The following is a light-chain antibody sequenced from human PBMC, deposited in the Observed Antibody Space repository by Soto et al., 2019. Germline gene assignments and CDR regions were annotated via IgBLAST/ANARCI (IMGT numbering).Light chain of an antibody. Sequence: EIVMTQFPATLSVAPGGRATLSCTASQSVRSNLAWYQQQPGQAPSLLSFGASTRAAVIAPRFSGSGAGTEFTLTISSRQSEDFAVYYCQQYNNWPWTFVQGTKLEIK. CDR1: QSVRSN. V-gene: IGKV3-15*01. J-gene: IGKJ1*01. CDR2: GAS. CDR3: QQYNNWPWT.